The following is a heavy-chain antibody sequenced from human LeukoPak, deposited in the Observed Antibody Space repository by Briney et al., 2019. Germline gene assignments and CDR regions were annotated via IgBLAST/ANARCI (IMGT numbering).Heavy chain of an antibody. V-gene: IGHV3-23*01. CDR2: ISGSGGST. D-gene: IGHD3-10*01. Sequence: GWALRPSYEACGVAFSCYARSWVRQAPKKGLEWVSAISGSGGSTYYADSVKGRFTISRDNSKNTLYLQMNSLRAEDTAVYYCTKAYGSGSYTSPFDYWGQGTLVTVSS. CDR3: TKAYGSGSYTSPFDY. CDR1: GVAFSCYA. J-gene: IGHJ4*02.